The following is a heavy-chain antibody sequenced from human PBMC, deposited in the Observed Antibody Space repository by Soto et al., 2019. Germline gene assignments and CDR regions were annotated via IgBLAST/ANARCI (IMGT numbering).Heavy chain of an antibody. CDR3: ASHSGSSPEGRYYYGMDV. Sequence: QVQLVQSGAEVKKPGSSVKVSCKASGGTFSSYAISWVRQAPGQGREWMGGIIPIFGTADYAQKFQGRVTITADESTSTAYMELSSLRSEDTAVYYCASHSGSSPEGRYYYGMDVWVQGTTVTVSS. V-gene: IGHV1-69*12. CDR1: GGTFSSYA. J-gene: IGHJ6*02. D-gene: IGHD1-26*01. CDR2: IIPIFGTA.